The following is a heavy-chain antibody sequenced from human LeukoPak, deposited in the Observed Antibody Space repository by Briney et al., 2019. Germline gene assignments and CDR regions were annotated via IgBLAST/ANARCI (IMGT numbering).Heavy chain of an antibody. V-gene: IGHV1-2*02. Sequence: ASVKVSCKASGYTFTGYYMHWVRQAPGQGLEWMGWINPNSGGTNYAQKFQGRVTMTRNTSISTAYMELSRLRSDDTAVYYCAREMDYYGSGSYYDVRSIYFDYWGQGTLVTVSS. J-gene: IGHJ4*02. D-gene: IGHD3-10*01. CDR1: GYTFTGYY. CDR3: AREMDYYGSGSYYDVRSIYFDY. CDR2: INPNSGGT.